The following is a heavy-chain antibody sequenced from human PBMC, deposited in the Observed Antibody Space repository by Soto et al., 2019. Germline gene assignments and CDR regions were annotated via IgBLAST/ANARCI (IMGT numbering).Heavy chain of an antibody. CDR2: ISPDGEKT. CDR1: GFTFSAYA. V-gene: IGHV3-64D*06. CDR3: VKGGLALATAGRAQIDC. Sequence: PGGSLRLSCSASGFTFSAYAMHWARQAPGKGLEYVSSISPDGEKTFHADSVKDRFTVSRDNSRNIPYLQMNSLRDDDTAAYYCVKGGLALATAGRAQIDCWGQGTLVTVSS. J-gene: IGHJ4*02. D-gene: IGHD6-19*01.